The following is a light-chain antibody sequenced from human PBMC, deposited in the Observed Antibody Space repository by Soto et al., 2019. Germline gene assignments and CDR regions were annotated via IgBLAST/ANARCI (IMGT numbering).Light chain of an antibody. CDR2: DVN. V-gene: IGLV2-11*01. CDR3: CSYAGSYTVI. Sequence: QSALTQPRSVSGSPGQSVTLSCTGTSTDVGNYDYVSWYQQYPGKAPKLLIYDVNKRPSGVPARFSGSKSGKTASLAISGLQAEDEADYYCCSYAGSYTVIFGGGTQLTVL. CDR1: STDVGNYDY. J-gene: IGLJ2*01.